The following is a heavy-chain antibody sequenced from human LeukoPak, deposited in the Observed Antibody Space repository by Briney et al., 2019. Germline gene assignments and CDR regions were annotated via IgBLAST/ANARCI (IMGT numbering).Heavy chain of an antibody. D-gene: IGHD3-10*01. V-gene: IGHV1-18*01. CDR3: ARDDRITMAPYQDY. Sequence: GASVKVSCKASGYTFTSYGISWVRQAPGQGLEWMGCISAYNGNTNYAQKLQGIVPMTIEPSTSTAHMELGMLQSDDTAVYYCARDDRITMAPYQDYWGQGTLVTVSS. CDR2: ISAYNGNT. J-gene: IGHJ4*02. CDR1: GYTFTSYG.